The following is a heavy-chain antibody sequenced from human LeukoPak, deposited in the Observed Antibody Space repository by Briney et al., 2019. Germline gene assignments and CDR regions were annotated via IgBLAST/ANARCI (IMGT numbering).Heavy chain of an antibody. V-gene: IGHV3-23*01. CDR1: GFTFSSYA. J-gene: IGHJ4*02. CDR3: AKLLRGVVVPYFDS. D-gene: IGHD3-10*01. Sequence: GGSLRLSCAASGFTFSSYAMSWVRQAPGKGLEWVSAISGSGDRTYYADSVKGRFTVSRDTSKNTLFLQLNSLRAEDTAVYYCAKLLRGVVVPYFDSWAREPWSPSPQ. CDR2: ISGSGDRT.